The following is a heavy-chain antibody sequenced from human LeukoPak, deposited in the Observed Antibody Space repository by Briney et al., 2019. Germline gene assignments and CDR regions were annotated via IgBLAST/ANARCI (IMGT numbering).Heavy chain of an antibody. CDR3: ARDRTLDY. CDR1: GFTFSSYA. Sequence: GGSLRLSCAASGFTFSSYAMSWVRQAPGKGLEWVSAISDSGGHTNYADSVKGRFTISRDNAENTLYLQMNSLRAEDTAVYYCARDRTLDYWGQGTLVTVSS. V-gene: IGHV3-23*01. CDR2: ISDSGGHT. J-gene: IGHJ4*02.